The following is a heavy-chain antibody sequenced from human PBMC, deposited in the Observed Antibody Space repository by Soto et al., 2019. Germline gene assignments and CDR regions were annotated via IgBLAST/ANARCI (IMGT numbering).Heavy chain of an antibody. CDR2: IDPSDSYT. Sequence: GESLKISCKGSGYSFTSYWISWARQMPGKGLEWMGRIDPSDSYTNYSSSFQGHVTISADKSISTAYLQWSSLKASDTAMYYCARHFGDHTYYGMDVWGQGTTVTVSS. J-gene: IGHJ6*02. V-gene: IGHV5-10-1*01. D-gene: IGHD3-10*01. CDR3: ARHFGDHTYYGMDV. CDR1: GYSFTSYW.